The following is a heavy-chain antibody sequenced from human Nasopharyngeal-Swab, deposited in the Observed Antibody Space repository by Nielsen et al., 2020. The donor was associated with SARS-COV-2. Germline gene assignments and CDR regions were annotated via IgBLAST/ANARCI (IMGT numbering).Heavy chain of an antibody. CDR2: IYSGGST. CDR3: ARDLSWDNWFDP. J-gene: IGHJ5*02. D-gene: IGHD6-13*01. CDR1: GFTVSSNY. V-gene: IGHV3-53*04. Sequence: GESLKISCAASGFTVSSNYMSWVRQAPGKGLEWVSVIYSGGSTYYADSVKGRFTISRHNSKNTLYLQMNSLRAEDTAVYYCARDLSWDNWFDPWGQGTLVTVSS.